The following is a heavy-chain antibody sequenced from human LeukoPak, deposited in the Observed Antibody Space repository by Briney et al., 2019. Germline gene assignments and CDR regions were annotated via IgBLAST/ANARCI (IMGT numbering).Heavy chain of an antibody. Sequence: ASVKVSCKASGYTFTSYAMHWVRQAPGQRLEWMGWINAGNGNTKYSQKFQGRVTITRDTSASTAYMELSSLRSEDTAVYYCARGTSTFPVAGPNWFDPWGQGTLVTVSS. CDR2: INAGNGNT. D-gene: IGHD2/OR15-2a*01. J-gene: IGHJ5*02. V-gene: IGHV1-3*01. CDR3: ARGTSTFPVAGPNWFDP. CDR1: GYTFTSYA.